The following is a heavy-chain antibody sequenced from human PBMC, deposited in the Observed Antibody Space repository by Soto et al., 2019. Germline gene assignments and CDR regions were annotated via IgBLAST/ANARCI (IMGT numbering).Heavy chain of an antibody. CDR3: ARISFHILTGYSYYYGMDV. CDR2: IDWDDDK. CDR1: GFSLSTSGMC. V-gene: IGHV2-70*01. Sequence: SGPTLVNPTQSLALTCTFSGFSLSTSGMCVSWIRQPPGKALEWLALIDWDDDKYYNTSLKTRLTISKDTSKNQVVLRMTNMDPVDTATYYCARISFHILTGYSYYYGMDVWGQGTTVKVSS. J-gene: IGHJ6*01. D-gene: IGHD3-9*01.